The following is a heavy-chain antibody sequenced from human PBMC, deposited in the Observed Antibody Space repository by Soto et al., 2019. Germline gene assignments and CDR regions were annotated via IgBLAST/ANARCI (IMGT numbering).Heavy chain of an antibody. D-gene: IGHD6-13*01. V-gene: IGHV4-59*02. Sequence: SETLSLTCSFSGDSVTSHYLTWIRQSPEKGLEWIGYMHYTGFSHYNPSLKSRLTISVDRSKNQFTLQLTSVTAADTAVYYCGCRTGYSDDLNWFDPWGQGTLVTVSS. CDR1: GDSVTSHY. CDR2: MHYTGFS. J-gene: IGHJ5*02. CDR3: GCRTGYSDDLNWFDP.